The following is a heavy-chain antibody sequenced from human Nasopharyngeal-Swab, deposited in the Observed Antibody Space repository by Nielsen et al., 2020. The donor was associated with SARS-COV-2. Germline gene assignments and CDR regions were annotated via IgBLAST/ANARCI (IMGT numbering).Heavy chain of an antibody. CDR3: ARPLAAAGGDAFDI. D-gene: IGHD6-13*01. V-gene: IGHV5-51*01. J-gene: IGHJ3*02. CDR2: IYPGDSDT. CDR1: GYSFTSYW. Sequence: QVSCKGSGYSFTSYWIGWVRQMPGKGLEWMGIIYPGDSDTRYSPSFQGQVTITADKSISTAYLQWSSLKASDTAMYYCARPLAAAGGDAFDIWGQGTMVTVSS.